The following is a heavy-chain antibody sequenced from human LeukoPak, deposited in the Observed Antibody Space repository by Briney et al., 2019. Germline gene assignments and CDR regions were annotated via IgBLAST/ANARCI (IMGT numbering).Heavy chain of an antibody. V-gene: IGHV4-61*01. CDR1: GYSISSGHY. J-gene: IGHJ6*03. D-gene: IGHD1-26*01. Sequence: MPSETLSLTCTVSGYSISSGHYWSWIRQPPGKGLEWIGYIYYSGSTNYNPSLKSRVTISVDTSKNQFSLKLSSVTAADTAVYYCARGDYYYYYYMDVWGKGTTVTVSS. CDR3: ARGDYYYYYYMDV. CDR2: IYYSGST.